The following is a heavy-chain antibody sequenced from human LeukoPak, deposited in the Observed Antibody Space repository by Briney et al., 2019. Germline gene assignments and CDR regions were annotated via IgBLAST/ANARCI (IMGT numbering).Heavy chain of an antibody. V-gene: IGHV3-30*04. Sequence: PGGSLRLSCAASGFTFSNYAMHWVRQAPGKGLEWVAVISYDGSKKDYADSVKGRFTISRDNSKNTVYLQMNSLRAEDTAVYYCARGIIVDYWGQGTLVTVSS. D-gene: IGHD3-16*01. CDR2: ISYDGSKK. CDR1: GFTFSNYA. J-gene: IGHJ4*02. CDR3: ARGIIVDY.